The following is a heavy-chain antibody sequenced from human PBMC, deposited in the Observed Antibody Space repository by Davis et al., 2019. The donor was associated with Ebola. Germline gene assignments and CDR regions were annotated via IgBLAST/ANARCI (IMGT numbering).Heavy chain of an antibody. D-gene: IGHD3-10*01. CDR1: GFTFDDYA. CDR3: AKDITNYYGSGSYYNGSPYYYGMDV. Sequence: GGSLRLSCAASGFTFDDYAMHWVRQAPGKGLEWVSGISWNSGSIGYADSVKGRFTISRDNAKNSLYLQMNSLRAEDTALYYCAKDITNYYGSGSYYNGSPYYYGMDVWGQGTTVTVSS. J-gene: IGHJ6*02. V-gene: IGHV3-9*01. CDR2: ISWNSGSI.